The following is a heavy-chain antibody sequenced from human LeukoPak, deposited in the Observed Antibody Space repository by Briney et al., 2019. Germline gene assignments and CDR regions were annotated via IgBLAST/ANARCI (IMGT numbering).Heavy chain of an antibody. J-gene: IGHJ6*02. Sequence: SVKVSCKASGGTFISYAISWVRQAPGQGLEWMGGIIPIFGTANYAQKFQGRVTITADESTSTAYMELSSLRSEDTAVYYCARDAGRSSGWETYYYGMDVWGQGTTVTVSS. CDR1: GGTFISYA. D-gene: IGHD6-19*01. CDR2: IIPIFGTA. CDR3: ARDAGRSSGWETYYYGMDV. V-gene: IGHV1-69*13.